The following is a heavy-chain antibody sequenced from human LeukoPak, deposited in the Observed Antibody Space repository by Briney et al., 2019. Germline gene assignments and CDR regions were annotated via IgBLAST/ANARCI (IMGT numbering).Heavy chain of an antibody. CDR1: GGSISSYH. CDR3: ARLVAGTALDYDY. J-gene: IGHJ4*02. D-gene: IGHD6-19*01. Sequence: SETLSLTCTVFGGSISSYHWSWIRQPPGKGLEWIGYIYYSGSTNYNPSLKSRVTISVDTSKNQFSLKLSSVTAADTAVYYCARLVAGTALDYDYWGQGTLVTVSS. V-gene: IGHV4-59*01. CDR2: IYYSGST.